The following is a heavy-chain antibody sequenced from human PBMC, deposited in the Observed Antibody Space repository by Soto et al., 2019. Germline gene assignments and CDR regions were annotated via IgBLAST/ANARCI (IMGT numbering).Heavy chain of an antibody. J-gene: IGHJ4*02. CDR3: ARLVAVAGTTKVFYFDY. V-gene: IGHV4-39*01. CDR1: GGSISSSSYY. CDR2: IYYSGST. Sequence: SETLSLTCTVSGGSISSSSYYWGWIRQPPGKGLEWIGSIYYSGSTYYNPSLKSRVTISVDTSKNQFSPKLSSVTAADTAVYYCARLVAVAGTTKVFYFDYWGQGTLVTVSS. D-gene: IGHD6-19*01.